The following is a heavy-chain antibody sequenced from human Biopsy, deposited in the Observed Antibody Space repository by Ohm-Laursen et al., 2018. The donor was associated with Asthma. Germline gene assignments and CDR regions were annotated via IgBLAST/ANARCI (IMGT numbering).Heavy chain of an antibody. Sequence: SDTLSLTCTVSGGPISSSSYYWGWIRQPPGKGLAWIGHIYYTGTTNYSPSLKSRVTISVDTSKNQFSLKVRSVTAADTAVYYCARDRSYSGSAGFGHYYGMDVWGQGTTVTVSS. J-gene: IGHJ6*02. V-gene: IGHV4-39*07. CDR2: IYYTGTT. CDR3: ARDRSYSGSAGFGHYYGMDV. D-gene: IGHD5-12*01. CDR1: GGPISSSSYY.